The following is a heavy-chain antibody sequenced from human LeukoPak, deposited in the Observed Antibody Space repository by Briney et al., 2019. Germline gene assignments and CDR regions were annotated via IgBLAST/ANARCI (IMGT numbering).Heavy chain of an antibody. CDR1: GFTFSSYG. V-gene: IGHV3-30*18. CDR3: AKDIEIQQPLSQFDY. Sequence: PGGSLRLSCAASGFTFSSYGMHWVRQAPGKGLEWVAVISYDGSNKYYADSVKGRFTISRDNAKNSLYLQMNSLRAEDTALYYCAKDIEIQQPLSQFDYWGQGTLVTVSS. J-gene: IGHJ4*02. D-gene: IGHD6-13*01. CDR2: ISYDGSNK.